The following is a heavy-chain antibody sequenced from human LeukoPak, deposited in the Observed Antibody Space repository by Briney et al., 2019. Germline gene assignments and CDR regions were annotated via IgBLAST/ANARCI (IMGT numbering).Heavy chain of an antibody. CDR2: ISYDGSNK. CDR1: GFTFSSYA. CDR3: ARDGRYYYDSSGYFDY. V-gene: IGHV3-30-3*01. J-gene: IGHJ4*02. D-gene: IGHD3-22*01. Sequence: GGSLRLSCAASGFTFSSYAMHWVRQAPGKGLEWVAVISYDGSNKYYADSVKGRFTISRDNSKNTLYLQMSSLRAEDTAVYYCARDGRYYYDSSGYFDYWGQGTLVTVSS.